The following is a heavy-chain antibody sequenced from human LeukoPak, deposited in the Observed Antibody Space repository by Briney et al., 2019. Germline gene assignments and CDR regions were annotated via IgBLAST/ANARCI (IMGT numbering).Heavy chain of an antibody. CDR3: ARDHGWFGELLHFDY. J-gene: IGHJ4*02. Sequence: ASVKVSCKASGYTFTGYYMHWVRQAPGQGLEWMEWINPNSGGTTYAQKFQGRVTMTRDTSISTAYMELSRLRSDDTAVYYCARDHGWFGELLHFDYWGQGTLVTVSS. CDR2: INPNSGGT. D-gene: IGHD3-10*01. V-gene: IGHV1-2*02. CDR1: GYTFTGYY.